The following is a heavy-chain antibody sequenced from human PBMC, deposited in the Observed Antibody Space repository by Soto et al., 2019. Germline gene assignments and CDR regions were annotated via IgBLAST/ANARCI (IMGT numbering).Heavy chain of an antibody. Sequence: QVQLVQSGAEVKKPGSSVKVSCKVSGVTFSNYAMDWVRLAPGDALEWMGGIFPIFGTTYYIQKVQGRATIIADDSTPTDYLEMSSLSSEHSAIYYCARVEAVAGLYNYHGLDV. CDR1: GVTFSNYA. CDR3: ARVEAVAGLYNYHGLDV. J-gene: IGHJ6*01. CDR2: IFPIFGTT. D-gene: IGHD6-19*01. V-gene: IGHV1-69*12.